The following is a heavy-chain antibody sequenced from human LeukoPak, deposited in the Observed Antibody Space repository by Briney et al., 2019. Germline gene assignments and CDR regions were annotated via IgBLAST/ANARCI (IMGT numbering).Heavy chain of an antibody. V-gene: IGHV3-23*01. CDR2: NSGSGGSK. CDR1: GFTFTNYV. Sequence: GGPLILSCAASGFTFTNYVMTWFPQAPGKGQEWVSANSGSGGSKYYADSVNGGFTVSRDNSKNTVYLQMNSLRAEDTAVYYCARGSWIKLEVFDYWGQGTLVTVSS. D-gene: IGHD2-15*01. CDR3: ARGSWIKLEVFDY. J-gene: IGHJ4*02.